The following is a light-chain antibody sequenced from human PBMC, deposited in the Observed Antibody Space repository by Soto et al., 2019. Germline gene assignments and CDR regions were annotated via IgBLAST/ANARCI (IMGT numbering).Light chain of an antibody. J-gene: IGKJ1*01. Sequence: EMALTQSPGTLSLSPGQGAALSGLASQSLSSIYLAWYQQKPGQAPRLLIYRTSSRATGIPDRFSGSESETDFTLTISRLEPDDSAVYYCQQYGSSPRTFGPGTKVDIK. CDR1: QSLSSIY. CDR3: QQYGSSPRT. V-gene: IGKV3-20*01. CDR2: RTS.